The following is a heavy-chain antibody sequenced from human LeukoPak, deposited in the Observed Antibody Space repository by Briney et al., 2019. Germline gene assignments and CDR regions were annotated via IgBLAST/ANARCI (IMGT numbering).Heavy chain of an antibody. CDR1: GGSFNGYY. V-gene: IGHV4-34*01. CDR3: ARGAYDSSGYPDN. J-gene: IGHJ4*02. Sequence: SETLSLTCAVYGGSFNGYYWSWIRQPPGKGLEWIGEIKHTGSTNYNPSLKSRVTISVDTSKIQFSLKLSSVTAADTAVYYCARGAYDSSGYPDNWGQGTLVAVSS. CDR2: IKHTGST. D-gene: IGHD3-22*01.